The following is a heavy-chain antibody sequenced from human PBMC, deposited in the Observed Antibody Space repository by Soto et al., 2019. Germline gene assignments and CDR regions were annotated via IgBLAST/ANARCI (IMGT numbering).Heavy chain of an antibody. D-gene: IGHD3-22*01. Sequence: GGSLRLSCAASGFTFSSYWMSWVRQSPGRGLEWMANIKYDGSEKYYVDSVKGRLTISRDNAKNSLYLQMNSLRAEDTAVYYCASSPHKDSRPDYWGQGTLVTVSS. CDR3: ASSPHKDSRPDY. CDR2: IKYDGSEK. CDR1: GFTFSSYW. J-gene: IGHJ4*02. V-gene: IGHV3-7*03.